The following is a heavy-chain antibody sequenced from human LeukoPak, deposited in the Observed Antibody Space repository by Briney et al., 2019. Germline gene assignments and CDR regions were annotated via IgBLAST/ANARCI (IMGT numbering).Heavy chain of an antibody. CDR3: ARLTIYASGEDS. CDR2: IYYSGST. CDR1: GGSISSSSYY. V-gene: IGHV4-39*01. Sequence: PSESLSLTCGVSGGSISSSSYYWGWIRQPPGKGLEWIGSIYYSGSTYYDPSLKSRVTISVDTSKNQFSLKLSSVTAADTAVYYCARLTIYASGEDSWGQGTLVTVSS. J-gene: IGHJ4*02. D-gene: IGHD2/OR15-2a*01.